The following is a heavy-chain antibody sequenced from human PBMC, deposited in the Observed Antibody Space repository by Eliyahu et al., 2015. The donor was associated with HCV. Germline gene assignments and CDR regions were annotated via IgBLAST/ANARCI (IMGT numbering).Heavy chain of an antibody. CDR2: IDWDDDK. D-gene: IGHD5/OR15-5a*01. V-gene: IGHV2-70*15. CDR3: ARIGVYRGYYGMDV. CDR1: GFSLSTSGMC. J-gene: IGHJ6*02. Sequence: QVTLRESGPALVKPTQTLTLTCTFSGFSLSTSGMCVSWIRQPPGKALEWLARIDWDDDKYYSTSLKTRLTISKDTSKNQVVLTMTNMDPVDTATYYCARIGVYRGYYGMDVWGQGTTVTVSS.